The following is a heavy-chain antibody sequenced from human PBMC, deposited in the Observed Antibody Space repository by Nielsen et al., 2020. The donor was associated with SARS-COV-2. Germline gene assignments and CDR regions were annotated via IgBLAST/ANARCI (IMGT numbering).Heavy chain of an antibody. CDR2: IKQDGSEK. CDR3: ARDWSRAFDV. V-gene: IGHV3-7*01. CDR1: EFSFSMYS. Sequence: GGSLRLSCVASEFSFSMYSMYWVRQAPGKGLEWVADIKQDGSEKVYVDSVKGRFTISRDNAKNSMSLQMNSLRVEDTAVYYCARDWSRAFDVWGQGTMVTVSS. J-gene: IGHJ3*01.